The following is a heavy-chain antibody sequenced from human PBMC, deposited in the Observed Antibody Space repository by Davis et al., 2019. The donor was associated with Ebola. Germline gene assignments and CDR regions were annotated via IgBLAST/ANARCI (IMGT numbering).Heavy chain of an antibody. Sequence: AASVKVSCKASGYTFTSYYMHWVRQAPGQGLEWMGIINPSGGSTSYAQRFQGRVTMTSDTSTSTIYMELSGLRSEDTAVYYCARAQFPTTSDHWGQGTLVTVSS. CDR3: ARAQFPTTSDH. J-gene: IGHJ4*02. CDR1: GYTFTSYY. D-gene: IGHD1-1*01. V-gene: IGHV1-46*01. CDR2: INPSGGST.